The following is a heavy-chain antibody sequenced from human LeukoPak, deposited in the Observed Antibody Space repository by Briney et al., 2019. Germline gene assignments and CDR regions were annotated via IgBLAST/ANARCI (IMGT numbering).Heavy chain of an antibody. V-gene: IGHV3-21*01. D-gene: IGHD6-19*01. J-gene: IGHJ4*02. CDR1: GFTFSSYS. CDR2: ITTSSTYI. CDR3: ARGKYSSGWFDY. Sequence: PGGSLRLSCAASGFTFSSYSMSWVRQAPGKGLEWVPSITTSSTYISHADSVKGRFTISRDNAKNSLYLQMNSLRAEDTAVYYCARGKYSSGWFDYWGQGTLVTVSS.